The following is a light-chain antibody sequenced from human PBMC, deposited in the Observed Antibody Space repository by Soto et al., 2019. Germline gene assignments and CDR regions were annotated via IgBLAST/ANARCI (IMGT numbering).Light chain of an antibody. CDR2: EVT. CDR3: SSYAGSNNPYV. J-gene: IGLJ1*01. CDR1: SGDIGGYDY. V-gene: IGLV2-8*01. Sequence: QSVLTQPPSASGSPGQSVTISCTGTSGDIGGYDYVSWYQQHPGKAPKLMIYEVTKRPLGVPDRFSGSKSVNTASLTVSGLQAEDEADYYCSSYAGSNNPYVFGTGTKITVL.